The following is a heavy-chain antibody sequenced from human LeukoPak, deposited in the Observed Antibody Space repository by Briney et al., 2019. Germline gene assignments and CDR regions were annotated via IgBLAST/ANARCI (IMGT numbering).Heavy chain of an antibody. D-gene: IGHD6-19*01. CDR3: ARPKVSGWYLGFDY. J-gene: IGHJ4*02. CDR1: GFTFSSYA. CDR2: IGAGGTFT. Sequence: GGSLRLSCTASGFTFSSYAMNWVRQAPGKGLEWVSGIGAGGTFTYYADSVKGRFTISRDNSRNTLYLQMNSLRADDTAVYYCARPKVSGWYLGFDYWGQGTLVTVSS. V-gene: IGHV3-23*01.